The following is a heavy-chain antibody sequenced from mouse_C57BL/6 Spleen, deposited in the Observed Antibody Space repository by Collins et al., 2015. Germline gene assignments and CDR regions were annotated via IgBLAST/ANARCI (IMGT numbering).Heavy chain of an antibody. V-gene: IGHV1-64*01. J-gene: IGHJ4*01. CDR3: APITTVDYYAMDY. Sequence: QVQLQQPGAELVKPGASVKLSCKASGYTFTSYWMHWVKQRPGQGLEWIGMIHPNSGSTNYNEKFKSKATLTVDKSSSTAYMQLSSLTSEDSAVYYCAPITTVDYYAMDYWGQGTSVIVSS. D-gene: IGHD1-1*01. CDR1: GYTFTSYW. CDR2: IHPNSGST.